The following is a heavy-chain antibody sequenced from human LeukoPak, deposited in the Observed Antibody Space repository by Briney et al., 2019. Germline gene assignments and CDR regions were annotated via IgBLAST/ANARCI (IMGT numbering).Heavy chain of an antibody. CDR1: GGSISSSNW. J-gene: IGHJ4*02. Sequence: SGTLSLTCAVSGGSISSSNWWSWVRQPPGKGLEWIGEINHSGSTNYNPSLKSRVTISVDTSKNQFSLKLSSVTAADTAVYYCAMSSSWYFDYWGQGTLVTVSS. CDR3: AMSSSWYFDY. CDR2: INHSGST. D-gene: IGHD6-13*01. V-gene: IGHV4-4*02.